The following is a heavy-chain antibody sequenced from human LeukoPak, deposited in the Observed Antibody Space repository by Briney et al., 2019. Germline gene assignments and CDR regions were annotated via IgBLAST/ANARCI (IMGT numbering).Heavy chain of an antibody. J-gene: IGHJ6*03. CDR2: INPSGGST. V-gene: IGHV1-46*01. CDR1: GYTFTSYY. D-gene: IGHD1-26*01. CDR3: ARRSGSYDYYYYYMDV. Sequence: ASVKVSCKASGYTFTSYYMHWVRQAPGQGLEWMGIINPSGGSTSYAQKFQGRVTMTRDMSTSTAYMELRSLRSDDTAVYYCARRSGSYDYYYYYMDVWGKGTTVTVSS.